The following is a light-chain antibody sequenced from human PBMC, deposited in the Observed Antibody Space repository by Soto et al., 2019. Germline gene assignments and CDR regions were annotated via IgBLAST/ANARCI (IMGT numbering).Light chain of an antibody. V-gene: IGKV3D-20*02. CDR1: QSVSSNY. CDR3: QQRSNI. CDR2: DAS. Sequence: EIVLTQSPGTLYLSPGERATLSCRASQSVSSNYLAWYQQKPGQAPRLLIHDASNRATGIPARFSGSGSGTDFTLTISSLEPEDFAVYYCQQRSNIFGPGTKVDIK. J-gene: IGKJ3*01.